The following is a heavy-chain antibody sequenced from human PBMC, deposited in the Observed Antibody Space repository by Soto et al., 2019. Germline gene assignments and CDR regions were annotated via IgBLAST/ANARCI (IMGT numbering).Heavy chain of an antibody. CDR3: ARPSTSYGDYGWSLAY. V-gene: IGHV1-18*01. CDR2: VSAHTGDS. Sequence: QAQLVQSGAEVKKPGASVKVSCKASGYPFGGYAIGWVRQAPGQGLEWMGWVSAHTGDSGYAQRFQGRVTLTTETSTSTAYMELRGLRSDDTAVYYCARPSTSYGDYGWSLAYWGQGTLVTVSS. J-gene: IGHJ4*02. D-gene: IGHD4-17*01. CDR1: GYPFGGYA.